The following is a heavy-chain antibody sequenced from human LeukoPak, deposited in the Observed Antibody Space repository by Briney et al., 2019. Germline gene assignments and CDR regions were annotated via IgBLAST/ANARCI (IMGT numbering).Heavy chain of an antibody. CDR3: ARYYGDATFDY. CDR2: IRSDGSDK. CDR1: GFPFSSYV. J-gene: IGHJ4*02. Sequence: PGGSLRLSCAASGFPFSSYVMHWVRQAPGKGLEWVAIIRSDGSDKYYADSVKGRFTIFRDNSKNTLYLQLNSLRAEDTAVYYCARYYGDATFDYWGQGTLVTVSS. V-gene: IGHV3-33*08. D-gene: IGHD4-17*01.